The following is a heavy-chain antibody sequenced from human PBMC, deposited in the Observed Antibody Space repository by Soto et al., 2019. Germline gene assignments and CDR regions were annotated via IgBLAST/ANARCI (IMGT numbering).Heavy chain of an antibody. V-gene: IGHV3-21*01. CDR1: GFTFSSYT. D-gene: IGHD3-22*01. CDR2: ISSSSSYI. J-gene: IGHJ5*02. Sequence: WSLRLSCAASGFTFSSYTMNWVRQAPGKGLEWVSSISSSSSYIYYADSVKGRFTISRDNAKSSLYLQMNSLRAEDTALYYCARVNLDTSGYYSNTLDPWGQGTLVTVSS. CDR3: ARVNLDTSGYYSNTLDP.